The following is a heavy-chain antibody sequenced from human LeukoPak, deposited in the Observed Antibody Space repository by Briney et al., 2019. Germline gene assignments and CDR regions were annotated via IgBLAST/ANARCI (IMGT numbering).Heavy chain of an antibody. V-gene: IGHV3-23*01. Sequence: GGSLRLSCVASGFTFSSYAMSWVRQAPGKGLEWVSAISGSGGSTYYADSVKGRFTISRDNSKNTLYLQMNSLRAEDTAVYYCANRVVVPAAIDYWGQGTLVTVSS. D-gene: IGHD2-2*01. CDR2: ISGSGGST. CDR1: GFTFSSYA. CDR3: ANRVVVPAAIDY. J-gene: IGHJ4*02.